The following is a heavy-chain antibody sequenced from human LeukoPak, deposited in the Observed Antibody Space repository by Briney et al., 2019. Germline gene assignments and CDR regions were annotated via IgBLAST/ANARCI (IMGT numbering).Heavy chain of an antibody. J-gene: IGHJ2*01. CDR3: ARASESCGIPTVVTAGCRRGYWYFDL. Sequence: GASVKVSCKASGYTFTGYYMHWVRQAPGQGLEWMGWINPNSGGTNYAQKFQGRVTMTRDTSISTAYMELSSLRSEDTAVYYCARASESCGIPTVVTAGCRRGYWYFDLWGRGTLVTVSS. D-gene: IGHD2-21*02. CDR1: GYTFTGYY. V-gene: IGHV1-2*02. CDR2: INPNSGGT.